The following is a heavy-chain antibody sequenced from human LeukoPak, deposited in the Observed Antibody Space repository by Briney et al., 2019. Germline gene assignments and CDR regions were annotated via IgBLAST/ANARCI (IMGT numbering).Heavy chain of an antibody. CDR1: GYTFTSYG. CDR2: ISTYNGNT. D-gene: IGHD2-15*01. CDR3: ARDAHTYYCSGGSCYRPVGPYFEY. V-gene: IGHV1-18*01. J-gene: IGHJ4*02. Sequence: ASVKVSCNASGYTFTSYGISWVRQAPGQGLEWMGWISTYNGNTNYAQKLQGRVTMTTDTSTSTAYMELRSLRSDDTAVYYCARDAHTYYCSGGSCYRPVGPYFEYWGQGTPVTVSS.